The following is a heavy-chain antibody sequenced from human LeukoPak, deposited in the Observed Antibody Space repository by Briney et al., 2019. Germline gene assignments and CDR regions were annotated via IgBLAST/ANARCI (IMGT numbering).Heavy chain of an antibody. D-gene: IGHD6-13*01. CDR2: IYYSGST. Sequence: SETLSLTCTVSGGSISSSSYYWGWIRQPPGKGLEWIGSIYYSGSTYYNPSLKSRVTISVDTSKNQFSLKLSSVTAADTAVYYCARALPPGYDNYYYYYYMDVWGKGTTVTVSS. V-gene: IGHV4-39*07. J-gene: IGHJ6*03. CDR3: ARALPPGYDNYYYYYYMDV. CDR1: GGSISSSSYY.